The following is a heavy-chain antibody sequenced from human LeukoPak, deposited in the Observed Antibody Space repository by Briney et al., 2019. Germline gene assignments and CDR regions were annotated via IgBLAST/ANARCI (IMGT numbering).Heavy chain of an antibody. CDR2: MNPNSGNT. J-gene: IGHJ6*03. CDR3: ARVGLQYYYYYYMDV. V-gene: IGHV1-8*01. CDR1: GYTFTSYD. Sequence: GASVKVSCKASGYTFTSYDINWVRQATGQRLEWMGWMNPNSGNTGYAQKFQGRVTMTRNTSISTAYMELSSLRSEDTAVYYCARVGLQYYYYYYMDVWGKGTTVTVSS.